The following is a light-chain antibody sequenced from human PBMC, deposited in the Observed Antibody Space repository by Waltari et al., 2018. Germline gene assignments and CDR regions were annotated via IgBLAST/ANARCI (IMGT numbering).Light chain of an antibody. J-gene: IGLJ2*01. CDR3: CSYAGTPRVV. V-gene: IGLV2-23*02. CDR1: NNDIGSYNL. Sequence: SALTQPASVSGSPGQSITIPCTGTNNDIGSYNLVSWYQQHPGKAPKVIIFEVNKRPSGVSNRFSGSKSGNTASLTVSGLHPEDEADYYCCSYAGTPRVVFGGGTKLTVL. CDR2: EVN.